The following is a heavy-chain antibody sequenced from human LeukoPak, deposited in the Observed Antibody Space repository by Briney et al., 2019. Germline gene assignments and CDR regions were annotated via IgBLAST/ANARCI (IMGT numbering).Heavy chain of an antibody. D-gene: IGHD1-26*01. CDR2: IKQDGSAR. Sequence: GGSLRLSCAASGFTFNNYGMHWVRQAPGKGLELVANIKQDGSARFYGDSVKGRFTVSRDNAKNSLYIQMNSLRAEDTAVYYCARDREGSRDAFDIWGQGTMVTVSS. J-gene: IGHJ3*02. CDR1: GFTFNNYG. CDR3: ARDREGSRDAFDI. V-gene: IGHV3-7*01.